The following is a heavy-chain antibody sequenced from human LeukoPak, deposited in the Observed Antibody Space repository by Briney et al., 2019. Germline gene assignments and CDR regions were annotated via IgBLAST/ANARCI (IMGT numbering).Heavy chain of an antibody. D-gene: IGHD2-15*01. CDR3: ARDQFLLRYCSCCRGCRRAYYFDY. CDR1: GYTFTSYG. J-gene: IGHJ4*02. CDR2: ISGYNGNT. V-gene: IGHV1-18*01. Sequence: GASVKVSCKASGYTFTSYGISWLRQAPGQGLEWMGWISGYNGNTNYAQKFQGRVTMTTDTSTSTAYMEVRSLRSDDKAVFYCARDQFLLRYCSCCRGCRRAYYFDYWGQGTLVTVSS.